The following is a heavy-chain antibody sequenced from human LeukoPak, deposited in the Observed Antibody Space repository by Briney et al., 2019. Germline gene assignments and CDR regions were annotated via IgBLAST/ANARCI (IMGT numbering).Heavy chain of an antibody. CDR3: ARGNGDYDDAEYFQH. J-gene: IGHJ1*01. CDR2: IYTSGST. CDR1: GGSISSYY. D-gene: IGHD4-17*01. Sequence: SETLSLTCTVSGGSISSYYWSWIRQPAGRGLEWIGRIYTSGSTNYNPSLKSRVTMSVDTSKNQFSLKLSSVTAADTAVYYCARGNGDYDDAEYFQHWGQGTLVTVSS. V-gene: IGHV4-4*07.